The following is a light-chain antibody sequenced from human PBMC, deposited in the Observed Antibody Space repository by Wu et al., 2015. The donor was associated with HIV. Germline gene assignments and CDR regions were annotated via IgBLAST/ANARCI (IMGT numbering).Light chain of an antibody. CDR3: QQFYNYPRT. V-gene: IGKV1-8*01. CDR2: GAS. CDR1: QNINDY. Sequence: AIRLTQSPSSLSAPTGDNVTITCRASQNINDYLAWYKQRPGQGPQLLISGASTLETGVPFRFSAGGSGTQFTLTISCLQSEDFATYYCQQFYNYPRTFGPGTKVEIK. J-gene: IGKJ2*01.